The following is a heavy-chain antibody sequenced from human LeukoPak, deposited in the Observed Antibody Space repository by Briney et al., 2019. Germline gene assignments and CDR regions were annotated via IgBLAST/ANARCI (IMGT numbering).Heavy chain of an antibody. CDR2: INSDGSST. J-gene: IGHJ4*02. Sequence: GGSLRLSCAASGFTFSSYWMHWVRHAPGKGLVWVSRINSDGSSTSYADSVKGRFTISRDNAKNTLDLQMNSLRAEDTAVYYCARDGILGSHDSWGQGTLVTVSS. CDR3: ARDGILGSHDS. D-gene: IGHD3-3*02. CDR1: GFTFSSYW. V-gene: IGHV3-74*01.